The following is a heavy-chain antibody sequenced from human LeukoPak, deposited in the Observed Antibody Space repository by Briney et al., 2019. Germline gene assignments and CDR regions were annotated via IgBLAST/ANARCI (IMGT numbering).Heavy chain of an antibody. CDR2: INHSGST. CDR3: ARDRRSGYYSSYFDY. CDR1: GGSFSGYY. D-gene: IGHD3-3*01. Sequence: SETLSLTCAVYGGSFSGYYWSWIRQPPGKGLEWIGEINHSGSTNYNPSLKSRVTISVDTSKNQFSLKLSSVTAADTAVYYCARDRRSGYYSSYFDYWGQGTLVTVSS. J-gene: IGHJ4*02. V-gene: IGHV4-34*01.